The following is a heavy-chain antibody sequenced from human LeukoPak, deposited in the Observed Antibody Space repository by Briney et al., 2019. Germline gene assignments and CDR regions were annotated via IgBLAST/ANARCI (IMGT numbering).Heavy chain of an antibody. D-gene: IGHD3-22*01. CDR3: TYESSGYYQY. Sequence: PSETLSLTCTVSGGSISSSSYYWGWIRQPPGKGLEWIGSIYYSGSTYYNPSLKSRVTISVDTSKNQFSLKLSSVTAADTAVYYCTYESSGYYQYWGQGTLVTVSS. CDR1: GGSISSSSYY. J-gene: IGHJ4*02. CDR2: IYYSGST. V-gene: IGHV4-39*07.